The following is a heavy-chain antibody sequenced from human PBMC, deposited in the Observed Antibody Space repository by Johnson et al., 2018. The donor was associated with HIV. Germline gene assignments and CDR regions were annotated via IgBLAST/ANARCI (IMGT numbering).Heavy chain of an antibody. CDR3: ARDWEDYGAFDI. D-gene: IGHD3-16*01. CDR2: ISYDGSNK. CDR1: GFTFSNYG. J-gene: IGHJ3*02. Sequence: QVQLVESGGGGVQPGRSLRLSCAASGFTFSNYGMHWVRQAPGKGLEWVAVISYDGSNKYYADSVKGRFTISRDNSKNTLYLQMNSLRAEDTAGFYCARDWEDYGAFDIWGQGTMVTVSS. V-gene: IGHV3-30*03.